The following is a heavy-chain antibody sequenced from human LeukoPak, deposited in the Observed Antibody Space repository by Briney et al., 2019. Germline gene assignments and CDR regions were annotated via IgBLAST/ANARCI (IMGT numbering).Heavy chain of an antibody. J-gene: IGHJ4*02. V-gene: IGHV1-8*03. CDR1: GYTFTGYD. CDR2: MNPNSGNT. Sequence: ASVKVSCKASGYTFTGYDINWVRQATGQGLEWMGWMNPNSGNTGYAQKFQDRVTFTRDTSISRAYMELSSLRSEDTAVYYCARGASPSFDYWGQGTLVTASP. CDR3: ARGASPSFDY.